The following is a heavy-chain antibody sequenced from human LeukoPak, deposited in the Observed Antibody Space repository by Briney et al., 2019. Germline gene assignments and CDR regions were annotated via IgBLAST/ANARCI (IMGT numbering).Heavy chain of an antibody. V-gene: IGHV3-23*01. D-gene: IGHD3-3*01. CDR2: ISSSGAST. J-gene: IGHJ4*02. CDR1: GFTFSSYA. CDR3: AKDGVGSWHSDY. Sequence: PGGSLRLSCAASGFTFSSYAMTWVRQAPGKGLEWVSAISSSGASTYYADSVKGRFTISRDNSKNTLYLQMSSLRAEDTAVYYCAKDGVGSWHSDYWGQGTLVTVSS.